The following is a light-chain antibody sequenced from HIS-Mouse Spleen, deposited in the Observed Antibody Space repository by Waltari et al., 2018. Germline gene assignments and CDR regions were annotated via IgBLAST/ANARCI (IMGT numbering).Light chain of an antibody. CDR2: DVS. CDR3: CSYAGSYTWV. V-gene: IGLV2-11*01. J-gene: IGLJ3*02. CDR1: SSHVGGYNY. Sequence: QSALTQPRSVSGSPGQSVPISCTGTSSHVGGYNYVSWYQQHPGKAPKLMIYDVSKRPSGVPDRFSGSKSGNTASLTISGLQAEDEADYYCCSYAGSYTWVFGGGTKLTVL.